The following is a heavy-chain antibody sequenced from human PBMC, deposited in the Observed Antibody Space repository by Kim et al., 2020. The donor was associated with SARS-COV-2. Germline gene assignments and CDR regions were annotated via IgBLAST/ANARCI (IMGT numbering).Heavy chain of an antibody. CDR3: AKAMTVVTPTFDY. Sequence: YDDPAKARSAITKDNPKNTLCLQMTSLRAEDTAVYYCAKAMTVVTPTFDYWGQGTLVTVSS. V-gene: IGHV3-30*02. D-gene: IGHD2-21*02. J-gene: IGHJ4*02.